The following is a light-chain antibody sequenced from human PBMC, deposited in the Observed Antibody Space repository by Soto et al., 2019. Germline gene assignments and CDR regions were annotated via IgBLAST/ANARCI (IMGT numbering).Light chain of an antibody. Sequence: EIVLTQSPGTLSLSPGERATLSCRASQSVSSTYLAWYQQKPGQAPRSLIYGASTRAAGIPDRFSGSGSGTDFTLTISRLEPEDFAVYYCQQYGSTPLWTFGQGTKVDIK. CDR2: GAS. CDR3: QQYGSTPLWT. V-gene: IGKV3-20*01. CDR1: QSVSSTY. J-gene: IGKJ1*01.